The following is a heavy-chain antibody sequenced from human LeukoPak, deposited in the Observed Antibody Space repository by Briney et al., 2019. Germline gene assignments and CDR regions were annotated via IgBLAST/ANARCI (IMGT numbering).Heavy chain of an antibody. Sequence: GGSLRLSGAASGFTFSSYWMNWVRRPPGKGLVWVSYISSSSSTIYYADSVKGRFTISRDNAKNSLYLQMNSLRAEDTAVYYCARARHYSTPLCYWGQGTLVTVSS. CDR1: GFTFSSYW. CDR2: ISSSSSTI. CDR3: ARARHYSTPLCY. J-gene: IGHJ4*02. D-gene: IGHD4-11*01. V-gene: IGHV3-48*01.